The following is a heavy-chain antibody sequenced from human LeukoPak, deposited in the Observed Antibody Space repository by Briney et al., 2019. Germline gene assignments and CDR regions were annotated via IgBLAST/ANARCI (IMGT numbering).Heavy chain of an antibody. D-gene: IGHD3-10*01. CDR1: GFTFSSYG. CDR3: AKPYYYGSRSYMDY. Sequence: PGGSLRLSCAASGFTFSSYGMHWVRQAPGKGLEWVAVIPYDGSNTYYAASVKGRFTISRDNSKNMLYLQMNSLRAEDTAVYYCAKPYYYGSRSYMDYWGQGTLVTVSS. CDR2: IPYDGSNT. J-gene: IGHJ4*02. V-gene: IGHV3-30*18.